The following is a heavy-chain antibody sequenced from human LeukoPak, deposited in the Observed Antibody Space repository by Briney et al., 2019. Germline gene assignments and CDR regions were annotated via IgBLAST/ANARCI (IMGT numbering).Heavy chain of an antibody. V-gene: IGHV4-31*03. J-gene: IGHJ3*02. CDR3: ARVWVTMVRGVTMGRLAAFDI. CDR2: IYYSGST. Sequence: SQTLSLTCTVSGGSISSGGYYWSWIRQHPGKGLEWIGYIYYSGSTYYNPSLKSRVTISVDTSKNQFSLKLSSVTAADTAVYYCARVWVTMVRGVTMGRLAAFDIWGQGTMVTVSS. CDR1: GGSISSGGYY. D-gene: IGHD3-10*01.